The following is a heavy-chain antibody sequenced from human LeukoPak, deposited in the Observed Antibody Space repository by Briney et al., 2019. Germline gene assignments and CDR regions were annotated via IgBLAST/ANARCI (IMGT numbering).Heavy chain of an antibody. J-gene: IGHJ4*02. CDR3: ARDWVTGTPSVY. D-gene: IGHD1-20*01. Sequence: ASVKVSCQASGFTFTGYYIHWVRQAPGQGLEWMGWINPNSGGTNYAQKFQGRFTMTRDTSITTAYMELSRLSSDDTAVYYCARDWVTGTPSVYWGQGTLVTVSS. CDR1: GFTFTGYY. V-gene: IGHV1-2*02. CDR2: INPNSGGT.